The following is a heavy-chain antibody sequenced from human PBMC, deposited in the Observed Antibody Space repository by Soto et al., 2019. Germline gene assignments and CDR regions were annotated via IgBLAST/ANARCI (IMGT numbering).Heavy chain of an antibody. Sequence: SVKVSCKASGGTFRTYVISWVRQAPGQGLEWMGGIIPIFGTANYAQKFQGRVTITADESTSTAYMELSSLRSEDTAVYYFSGVFSYEKSKYYFDYWGQGTLVTVSS. CDR3: SGVFSYEKSKYYFDY. CDR1: GGTFRTYV. D-gene: IGHD3-3*01. CDR2: IIPIFGTA. V-gene: IGHV1-69*13. J-gene: IGHJ4*02.